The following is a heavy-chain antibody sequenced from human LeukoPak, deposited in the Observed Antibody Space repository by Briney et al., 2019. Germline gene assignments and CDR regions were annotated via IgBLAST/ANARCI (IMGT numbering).Heavy chain of an antibody. V-gene: IGHV3-30*02. J-gene: IGHJ4*02. D-gene: IGHD6-6*01. Sequence: GGSLRLSCAASGFTFSSYGMHWVRQAPGKGLEWVAFIRYDGSNKYYADSVKGRFTISRDDSKNTLYLQMNSLRAEDTAVYYCAKDRYSSSSWFDYWGQGTLVTVSS. CDR1: GFTFSSYG. CDR3: AKDRYSSSSWFDY. CDR2: IRYDGSNK.